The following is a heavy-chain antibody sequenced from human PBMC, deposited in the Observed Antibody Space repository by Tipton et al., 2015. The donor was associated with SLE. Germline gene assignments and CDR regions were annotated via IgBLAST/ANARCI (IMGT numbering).Heavy chain of an antibody. D-gene: IGHD3-22*01. CDR3: ARDEYRYDGTGYHLLGHFDF. J-gene: IGHJ4*02. Sequence: LRLSCTVSGGSISSSSYYWGWIRQPPGKGLEWIGNIYYTGNTFYSPSLKSRVTISVDTTKNPFSLKLSSVTAADTAVYYCARDEYRYDGTGYHLLGHFDFWGQGTLVTVSS. CDR1: GGSISSSSYY. CDR2: IYYTGNT. V-gene: IGHV4-39*07.